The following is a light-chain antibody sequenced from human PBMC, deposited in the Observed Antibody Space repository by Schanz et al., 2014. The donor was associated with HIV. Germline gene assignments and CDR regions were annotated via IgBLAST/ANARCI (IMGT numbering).Light chain of an antibody. Sequence: EIVLRQYPGTLSLSPGERATLSCRASQSVSSYLAWYQQKPGQAPRLLIYGASSRATGIPDRFSGSGSGTDFTLTISRLEPEDFAVYYCQQYGSSSWTFGQGTKVEIK. CDR2: GAS. V-gene: IGKV3-20*01. J-gene: IGKJ1*01. CDR1: QSVSSY. CDR3: QQYGSSSWT.